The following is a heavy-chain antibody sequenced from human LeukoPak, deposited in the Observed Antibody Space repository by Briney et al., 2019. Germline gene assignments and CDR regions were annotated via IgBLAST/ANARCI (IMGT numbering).Heavy chain of an antibody. CDR2: VCYNGTT. Sequence: SETLSLTCSVSGDSISSYFWAWIRQPPGKGLEWIGYVCYNGTTNYNPSLRNRVAISIDTSKNQFSLKLNSATAADTAVYYCASGPGHALPLDYYGMDVWGQGTTVTVSS. CDR1: GDSISSYF. CDR3: ASGPGHALPLDYYGMDV. V-gene: IGHV4-59*01. J-gene: IGHJ6*02.